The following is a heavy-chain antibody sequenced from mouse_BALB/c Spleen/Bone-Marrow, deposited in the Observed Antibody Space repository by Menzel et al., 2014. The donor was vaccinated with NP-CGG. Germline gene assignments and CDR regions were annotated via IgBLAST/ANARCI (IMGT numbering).Heavy chain of an antibody. CDR2: ILPGSDNT. V-gene: IGHV1-9*01. CDR1: GYTFSNYW. CDR3: ARGNPFDF. J-gene: IGHJ2*01. Sequence: QVQLQQVGGVVMKPGSYVKISCKATGYTFSNYWIQWVKQRPGHGPEWIGEILPGSDNTNYNEKFKGKATFTADTSSNTAYMQLSSLTSEDSAVYYCARGNPFDFWGQGTTLTVSS.